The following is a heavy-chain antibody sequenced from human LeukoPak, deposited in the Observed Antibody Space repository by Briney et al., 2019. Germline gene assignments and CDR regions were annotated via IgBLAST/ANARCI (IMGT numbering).Heavy chain of an antibody. V-gene: IGHV3-23*01. J-gene: IGHJ4*02. CDR2: ISGSGHNT. CDR1: GFTFSNYG. Sequence: GGSLRLSCAASGFTFSNYGMNWVRQAPGKGLEWVSAISGSGHNTYYADSVKGRFTISRDNSKNTLYLQMNSLRVEDTAVYYCAKESNGGSFDYWGQGTLVTVSS. D-gene: IGHD2-15*01. CDR3: AKESNGGSFDY.